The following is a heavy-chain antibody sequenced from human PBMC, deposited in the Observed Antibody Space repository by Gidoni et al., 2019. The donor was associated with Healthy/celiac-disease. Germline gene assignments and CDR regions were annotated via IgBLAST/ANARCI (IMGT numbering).Heavy chain of an antibody. CDR2: IKQDGSEK. D-gene: IGHD6-13*01. Sequence: EVQLVESGGGLVQPGGSLRLSCAASGFTFSSYWMSWVRQAPGKGLEWVANIKQDGSEKYYVDSVKGRFTISRDNAKNSLYLQMNSLRAEDTAVYYCARSTNMYSSWYRGYGGLPLFDYWGQGTLVTVSS. J-gene: IGHJ4*02. V-gene: IGHV3-7*03. CDR1: GFTFSSYW. CDR3: ARSTNMYSSWYRGYGGLPLFDY.